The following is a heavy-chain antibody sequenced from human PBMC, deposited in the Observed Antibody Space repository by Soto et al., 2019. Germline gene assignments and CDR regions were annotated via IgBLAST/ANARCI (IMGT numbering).Heavy chain of an antibody. J-gene: IGHJ4*02. D-gene: IGHD2-15*01. V-gene: IGHV1-3*05. CDR1: GYTFTSYA. CDR2: INAGNGNT. Sequence: QVQLVQSGAEEKKPGASVKVSCKASGYTFTSYAMHWVRQAPGQRLEWMGWINAGNGNTKYSQKFQSTVTITRDTSASTVYMELSSLRSEDTAVYYCARSSGGNTMGDGGCCFYWGQGTLVTVSS. CDR3: ARSSGGNTMGDGGCCFY.